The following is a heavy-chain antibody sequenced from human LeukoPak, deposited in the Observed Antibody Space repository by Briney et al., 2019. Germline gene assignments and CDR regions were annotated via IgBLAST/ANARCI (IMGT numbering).Heavy chain of an antibody. CDR3: GQSSPVLLWS. J-gene: IGHJ5*02. V-gene: IGHV3-23*01. CDR2: ISGSGGST. Sequence: GGSLRLSCAASGFTFTNYAMNWVRQAPGKGLEWISGISGSGGSTYYADSVKGRFTISRDNAKNTLCLQMNSLRAEDTAVYYCGQSSPVLLWSWGQGTLVTVSS. D-gene: IGHD3-10*01. CDR1: GFTFTNYA.